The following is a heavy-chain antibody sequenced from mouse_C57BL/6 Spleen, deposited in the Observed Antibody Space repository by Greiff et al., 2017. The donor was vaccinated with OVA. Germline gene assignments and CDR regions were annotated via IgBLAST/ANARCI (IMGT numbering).Heavy chain of an antibody. CDR1: GFTFSDYG. CDR2: ISSGSSTI. CDR3: ARRLLHYFDY. J-gene: IGHJ2*01. V-gene: IGHV5-17*01. Sequence: VQLKESGGGLVKPGGSLKLSCAASGFTFSDYGMHWVRQAPEKGLEWVAYISSGSSTIYYADTVKGRFTISRDNAKNTLFLQMTSLRSEDTAMYYCARRLLHYFDYWGQGTTLTVSS. D-gene: IGHD1-1*01.